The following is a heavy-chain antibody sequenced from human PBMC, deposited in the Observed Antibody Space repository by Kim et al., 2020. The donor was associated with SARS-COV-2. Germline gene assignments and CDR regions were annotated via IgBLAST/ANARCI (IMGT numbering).Heavy chain of an antibody. Sequence: SETLSLTCAVYGGSFSGYYWSWIRQPPGKGLEWIGEINHSGSTNYNPSLKSRVTISVDTSKNQFSLKLSSVTAADTAVYYCADLTVTTWGQGTLVTVSS. D-gene: IGHD4-17*01. CDR3: ADLTVTT. V-gene: IGHV4-34*01. CDR2: INHSGST. J-gene: IGHJ4*02. CDR1: GGSFSGYY.